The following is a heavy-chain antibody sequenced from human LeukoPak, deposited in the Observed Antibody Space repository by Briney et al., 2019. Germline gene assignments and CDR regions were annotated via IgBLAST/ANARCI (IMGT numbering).Heavy chain of an antibody. Sequence: ASEKVSCKASGYTFTGYYMHWVRQAPGQGLEWMGWINPNSGGTNYAQKFQGRVTMTRDTSISTAYMELSRLRSDDTAVYYCARNVVVVPAAKYFGYWGQGTLVTVSS. CDR3: ARNVVVVPAAKYFGY. J-gene: IGHJ4*02. V-gene: IGHV1-2*02. CDR1: GYTFTGYY. D-gene: IGHD2-2*01. CDR2: INPNSGGT.